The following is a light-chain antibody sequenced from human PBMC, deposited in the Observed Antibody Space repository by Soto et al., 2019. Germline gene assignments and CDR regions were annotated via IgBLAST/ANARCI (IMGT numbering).Light chain of an antibody. CDR3: SSWDDSLTVV. J-gene: IGLJ2*01. V-gene: IGLV1-44*01. Sequence: QSVLTQPPSASATPGQRVTISCSGSNSNVGGKAVTWYQQIPGAAPKVVIHSDDQRPSGVPDRFSGSKSGTSASLAINAVQSEDEADYFCSSWDDSLTVVFGGGTKVTVL. CDR1: NSNVGGKA. CDR2: SDD.